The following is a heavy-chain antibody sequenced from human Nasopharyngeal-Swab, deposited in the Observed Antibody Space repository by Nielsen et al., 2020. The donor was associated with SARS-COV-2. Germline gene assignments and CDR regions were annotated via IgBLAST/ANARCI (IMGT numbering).Heavy chain of an antibody. CDR3: AREYRRITIFGVVINGFDY. J-gene: IGHJ4*02. Sequence: WIRQPPGKGLEWIGYIYNSGSTYHNPSLKSRVTISVDTSKNQFSLKLSSVTAADTAVYSCAREYRRITIFGVVINGFDYWGQGTLVTVSS. D-gene: IGHD3-3*01. V-gene: IGHV4-30-4*01. CDR2: IYNSGST.